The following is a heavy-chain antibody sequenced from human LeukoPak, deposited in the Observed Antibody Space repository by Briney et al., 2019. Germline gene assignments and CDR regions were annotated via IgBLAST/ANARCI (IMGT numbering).Heavy chain of an antibody. CDR2: ISGSGGST. CDR3: AKGGNAYCSSTSCSVDTATY. CDR1: GFTFSSYA. D-gene: IGHD2-2*01. J-gene: IGHJ4*02. Sequence: GGSLRLSCAASGFTFSSYAMSWVRQAPGKGLEWVSAISGSGGSTYYADSVKGRFTISRDNSKNTLYLQVNSLRAEDTAVYYCAKGGNAYCSSTSCSVDTATYWGQGTLVTVSS. V-gene: IGHV3-23*01.